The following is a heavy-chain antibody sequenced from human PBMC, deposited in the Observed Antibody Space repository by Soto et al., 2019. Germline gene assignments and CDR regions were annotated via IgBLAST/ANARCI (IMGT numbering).Heavy chain of an antibody. Sequence: SETLSLTCTVSGGSISSGGYYWSWIRQHPGKGLEWIGYIYYSGSTNYNPSLKSRVTISVDTSRNQFSLKLTSVTAADTAVYYCARERHSGTWDHYYGMDVWGQGTTVTVSS. D-gene: IGHD1-26*01. CDR1: GGSISSGGYY. J-gene: IGHJ6*02. CDR2: IYYSGST. CDR3: ARERHSGTWDHYYGMDV. V-gene: IGHV4-61*08.